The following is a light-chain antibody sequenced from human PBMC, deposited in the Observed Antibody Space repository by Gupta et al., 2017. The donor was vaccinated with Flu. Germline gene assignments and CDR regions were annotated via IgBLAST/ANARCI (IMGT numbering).Light chain of an antibody. J-gene: IGLJ3*02. V-gene: IGLV1-47*01. CDR1: GSNIGGNY. Sequence: QSVLPQPPSASRTPRPGVPVACSGSGSNIGGNYVHWYQQVPGEAPKLLIYKDDQRPSGVPARISGSKSDTSASLAISGVRSEDEADYYCEIWDDSSNGWVFGGGTKLTVL. CDR2: KDD. CDR3: EIWDDSSNGWV.